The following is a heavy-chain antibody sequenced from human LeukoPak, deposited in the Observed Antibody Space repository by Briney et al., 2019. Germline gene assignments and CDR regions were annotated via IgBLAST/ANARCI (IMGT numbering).Heavy chain of an antibody. CDR1: GFTFSSYW. J-gene: IGHJ4*02. CDR2: IKQDGSKK. CDR3: ARGVGDNGILGY. Sequence: PGGSLRLSCAASGFTFSSYWMTWVRQAPDKGLEWVANIKQDGSKKDYVDSVKGRFTIFRDNAKDSLYLQMNSLRVEDTAVYYCARGVGDNGILGYWGRGTMVAVSS. D-gene: IGHD2-15*01. V-gene: IGHV3-7*01.